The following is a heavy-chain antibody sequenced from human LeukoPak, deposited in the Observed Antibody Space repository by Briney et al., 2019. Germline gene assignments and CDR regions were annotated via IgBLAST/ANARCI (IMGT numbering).Heavy chain of an antibody. CDR3: AKATDDYSRRGIDY. CDR1: GLTFSSYA. J-gene: IGHJ4*02. D-gene: IGHD4-11*01. CDR2: ISGSGGST. Sequence: QPGGSLRLSCAASGLTFSSYAMSWVRQAPGKGLEWVSAISGSGGSTYYADSVKGRFTISRDNSKNSLFLQMNSLRAEDTAVYYCAKATDDYSRRGIDYWGQGTLVTVSS. V-gene: IGHV3-23*01.